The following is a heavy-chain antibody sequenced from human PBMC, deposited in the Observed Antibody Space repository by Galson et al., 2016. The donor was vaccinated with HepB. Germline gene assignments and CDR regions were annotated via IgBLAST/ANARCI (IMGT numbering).Heavy chain of an antibody. V-gene: IGHV4-4*02. CDR3: GKHGGFDY. D-gene: IGHD3-16*01. Sequence: TLSLTCAVPGDSVSSDYWWNWVRQSPAKGLEWIGEIFHSGKTRYNPSLRSRVTISRDNSKNTLYLYMNSLSAGDTALYYCGKHGGFDYWGQGALVTVSS. CDR1: GDSVSSDYW. CDR2: IFHSGKT. J-gene: IGHJ4*02.